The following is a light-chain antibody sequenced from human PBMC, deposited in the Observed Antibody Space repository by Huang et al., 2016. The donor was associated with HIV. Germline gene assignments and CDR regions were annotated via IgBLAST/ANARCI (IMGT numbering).Light chain of an antibody. J-gene: IGKJ1*01. V-gene: IGKV3-20*01. Sequence: EIVLTQSPGTLSLSPGQRLTLSCRASQTVSNAYLAWYQQKPGQSPRLRIYAAATRAAGIPDRFSGSGSATDFILTVSRLEPEDSAVYYCQQYALSPWTFGHGTKVEI. CDR1: QTVSNAY. CDR2: AAA. CDR3: QQYALSPWT.